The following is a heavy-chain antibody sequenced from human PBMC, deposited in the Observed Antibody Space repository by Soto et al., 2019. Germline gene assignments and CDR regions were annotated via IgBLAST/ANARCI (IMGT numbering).Heavy chain of an antibody. CDR1: GASISGNY. Sequence: SETLSLTCNVSGASISGNYWSWIRQPPGKGLEWIANIHYSGTTNYNPSLASRVTLSVDTSKNQFSLKMTSVTAADRAMYFCARYNSYAIDYWGRGTLVTVSS. V-gene: IGHV4-59*01. CDR2: IHYSGTT. J-gene: IGHJ4*02. CDR3: ARYNSYAIDY. D-gene: IGHD2-8*01.